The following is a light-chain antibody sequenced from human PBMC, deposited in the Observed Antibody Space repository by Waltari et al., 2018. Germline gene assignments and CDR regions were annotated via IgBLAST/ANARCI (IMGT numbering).Light chain of an antibody. CDR1: QSVSRA. J-gene: IGKJ1*01. Sequence: IVLTQSPGTLSLSPGERATLSCRASQSVSRALAWYQQNPGQAPRLLIYGASNRATGIPDRFSGSWSGTDFSLIISRLEPEDFAVYYCQHYVSLPVTFGQGTKVEIK. V-gene: IGKV3-20*01. CDR2: GAS. CDR3: QHYVSLPVT.